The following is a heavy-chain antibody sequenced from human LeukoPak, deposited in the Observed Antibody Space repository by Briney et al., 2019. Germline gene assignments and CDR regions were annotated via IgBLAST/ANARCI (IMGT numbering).Heavy chain of an antibody. CDR3: ARVWGSSWDY. CDR2: ISGSGGST. CDR1: GFTFSSYG. Sequence: GGSLRLSCAASGFTFSSYGMSWVRQAPAKGLEWVSAISGSGGSTYYADSVKGRFTISRDNAKNSLYLQMNSLRAEDTAVYYCARVWGSSWDYWGQGTLVTVSS. V-gene: IGHV3-23*01. J-gene: IGHJ4*02. D-gene: IGHD6-13*01.